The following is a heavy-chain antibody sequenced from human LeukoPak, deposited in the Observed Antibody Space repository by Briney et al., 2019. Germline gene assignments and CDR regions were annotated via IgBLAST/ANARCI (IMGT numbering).Heavy chain of an antibody. CDR3: ARERGGGWRRPFHY. J-gene: IGHJ4*02. CDR1: GYTFTTYY. D-gene: IGHD6-19*01. Sequence: ASVKVSCKASGYTFTTYYLHWVRQAPGQGLEWMGVINPNGGATTYAQKFQGRVTMTSDTSSRTVYMELSGLRSEDTAVYYCARERGGGWRRPFHYRGQGTLVSVPS. V-gene: IGHV1-46*01. CDR2: INPNGGAT.